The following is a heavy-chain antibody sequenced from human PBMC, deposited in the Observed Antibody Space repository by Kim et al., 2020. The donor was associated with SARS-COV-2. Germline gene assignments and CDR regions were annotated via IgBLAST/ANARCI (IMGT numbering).Heavy chain of an antibody. V-gene: IGHV2-70*01. Sequence: SGPTLVNPTQTLTLTCTFSGFSLNSSTMFVSWIRQRPGKALEWLALFDWDDDKNHSTSLKTRLTISKDTSKNQVVLRMTNMDPVDTATYYCARTRYTRNYSYGMDVWGQGTTVTVSS. J-gene: IGHJ6*02. CDR3: ARTRYTRNYSYGMDV. CDR2: FDWDDDK. CDR1: GFSLNSSTMF. D-gene: IGHD5-18*01.